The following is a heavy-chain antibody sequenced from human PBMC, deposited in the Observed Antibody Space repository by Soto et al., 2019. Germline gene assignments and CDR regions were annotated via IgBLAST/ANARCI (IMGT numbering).Heavy chain of an antibody. CDR3: ARQVTELLPDY. J-gene: IGHJ4*02. Sequence: PSETLSLTCTVSGGSISSSSYYWGWIRQPPGKGLEWIGSIYYSGSTYYNPSLKSRVTISVDTSKNQFSLKLSSVTAADTAVYYCARQVTELLPDYWGQGTMVTVSS. D-gene: IGHD1-26*01. CDR1: GGSISSSSYY. CDR2: IYYSGST. V-gene: IGHV4-39*01.